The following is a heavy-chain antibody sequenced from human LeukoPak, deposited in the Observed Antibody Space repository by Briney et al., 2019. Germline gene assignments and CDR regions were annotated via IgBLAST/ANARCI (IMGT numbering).Heavy chain of an antibody. J-gene: IGHJ4*02. Sequence: PGGSLRLSCAASGFTFSDYYMSWIRQAPGKGLDSVSYISSSSTYTAYADSVQGRFTISRDDAKNSLYLQITSLRAEDTAVYFCARAANTATGTPTLAIDYWGQGTLVTVSS. CDR2: ISSSSTYT. V-gene: IGHV3-11*05. CDR1: GFTFSDYY. D-gene: IGHD6-13*01. CDR3: ARAANTATGTPTLAIDY.